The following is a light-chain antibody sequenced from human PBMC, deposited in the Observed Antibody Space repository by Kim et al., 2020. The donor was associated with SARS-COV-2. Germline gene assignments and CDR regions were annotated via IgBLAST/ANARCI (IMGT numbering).Light chain of an antibody. CDR2: SAS. V-gene: IGKV1-39*01. CDR1: QGIRSY. Sequence: ASVGDRVTITCRASQGIRSYLNWYQQKPGNPPKLLIDSASSLQSGVPSRFSASGSGTDFTLTISSLQPEDFATYYCQQSFNSPWTFGQGTKVDIK. CDR3: QQSFNSPWT. J-gene: IGKJ1*01.